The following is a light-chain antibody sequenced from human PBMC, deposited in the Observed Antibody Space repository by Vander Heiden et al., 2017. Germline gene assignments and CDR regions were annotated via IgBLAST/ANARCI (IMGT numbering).Light chain of an antibody. CDR1: NIGSKS. V-gene: IGLV3-21*02. Sequence: SYVLTQSPSVSVAPGPTAKITCGGKNIGSKSVQWYQQRPGQAPVLVVYDDSDRPSGIPERFSGSNSGNAATLTISRVEAGDEAYYYCQVWDSTTDHHVFATGTKVTVL. CDR3: QVWDSTTDHHV. CDR2: DDS. J-gene: IGLJ1*01.